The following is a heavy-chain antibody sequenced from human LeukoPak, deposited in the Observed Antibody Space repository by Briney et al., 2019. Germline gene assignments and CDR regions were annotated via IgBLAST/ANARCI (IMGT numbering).Heavy chain of an antibody. CDR2: ISWNSGSI. V-gene: IGHV3-9*01. CDR1: GFTFDDYA. D-gene: IGHD3-22*01. Sequence: HPGRSLRLSCAASGFTFDDYAMHWVRQAPGKGLEWVSGISWNSGSIGYADSVKGRFTISRDNAKNSLYLQMNSLRAEDTALYYCARGYYHFDGSGYFDMWGQGTLVTVSS. J-gene: IGHJ4*02. CDR3: ARGYYHFDGSGYFDM.